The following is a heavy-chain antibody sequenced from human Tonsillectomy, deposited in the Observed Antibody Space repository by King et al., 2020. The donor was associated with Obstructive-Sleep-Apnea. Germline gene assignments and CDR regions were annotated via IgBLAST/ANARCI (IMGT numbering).Heavy chain of an antibody. CDR1: GYSISSGYY. Sequence: QLQESGPGLVKPSETLSLTCTVSGYSISSGYYWGWNRQPPTKGLEWIGSTHHGGDTYYHPSLKSRVTITLDTSRNQLSLKLGSVTAADTAAYYCAITVRGAAYYVMAVWGQGTTVTVSS. CDR2: THHGGDT. J-gene: IGHJ6*02. D-gene: IGHD3-10*01. V-gene: IGHV4-38-2*02. CDR3: AITVRGAAYYVMAV.